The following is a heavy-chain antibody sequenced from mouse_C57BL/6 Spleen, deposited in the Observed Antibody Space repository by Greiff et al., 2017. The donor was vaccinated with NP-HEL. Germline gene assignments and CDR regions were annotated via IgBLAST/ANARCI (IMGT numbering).Heavy chain of an antibody. CDR3: ARLRDYAWLAY. CDR1: GYAFSSYW. V-gene: IGHV1-80*01. J-gene: IGHJ3*01. CDR2: IYPGDGDT. Sequence: VQLQQSGAELVKPGASVKISCKASGYAFSSYWMNWVKQRPGKGLEWIGQIYPGDGDTNYNGKFKGKATLTADESSSTAYMQLSSLTSEDSAVYFCARLRDYAWLAYWGQGTLVTVSA. D-gene: IGHD2-4*01.